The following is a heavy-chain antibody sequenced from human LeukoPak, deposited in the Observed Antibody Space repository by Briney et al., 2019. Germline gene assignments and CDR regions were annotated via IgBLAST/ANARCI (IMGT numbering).Heavy chain of an antibody. CDR3: ASVDYGDYLFDY. D-gene: IGHD4-17*01. V-gene: IGHV4-31*03. Sequence: SETLSLTCTVSGGSISSGGYYWSWIRQRPGKGLEWIGYIYYSGSTYYNPSLKSRVTISVGTSKNQFSLKLSSATAADTAVYYCASVDYGDYLFDYWGQGTLVTVSS. CDR1: GGSISSGGYY. CDR2: IYYSGST. J-gene: IGHJ4*02.